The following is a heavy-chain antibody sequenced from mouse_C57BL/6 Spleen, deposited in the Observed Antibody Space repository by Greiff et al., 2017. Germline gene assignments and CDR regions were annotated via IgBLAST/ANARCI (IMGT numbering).Heavy chain of an antibody. J-gene: IGHJ4*01. D-gene: IGHD1-1*01. CDR1: GYTFTSYW. CDR3: AREKTTVCYAMDD. CDR2: IHPNSGST. Sequence: VQLQQPGAELVKPGASVELSCKASGYTFTSYWMHWVKQRPGQGLEWIGMIHPNSGSTNYNEKFKSKATLTVDKSSSTAYMQLSSLTSEDSAVYVYAREKTTVCYAMDDWGKGTTVTVAS. V-gene: IGHV1-64*01.